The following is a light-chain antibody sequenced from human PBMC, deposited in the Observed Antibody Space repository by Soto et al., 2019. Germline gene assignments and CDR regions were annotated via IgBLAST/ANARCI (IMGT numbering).Light chain of an antibody. CDR3: QQRSNWPRA. CDR2: GAS. CDR1: QSVTGNY. V-gene: IGKV3D-20*02. Sequence: EVVLTQSPGTLSLSPGERATLSCGASQSVTGNYLAWYQQKPGQAPRLLIFGASTRATGIPDRFSGSGSGTDFSLTISSLEPEDFAVYYCQQRSNWPRAFGGGTKVDIK. J-gene: IGKJ4*01.